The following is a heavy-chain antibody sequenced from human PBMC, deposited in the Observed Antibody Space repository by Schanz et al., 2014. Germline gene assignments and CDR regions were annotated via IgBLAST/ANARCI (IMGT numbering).Heavy chain of an antibody. Sequence: EVQLVESGGGLVQPGRSLRLSCTASGFTFSSYAMSWVRQAPGKGLEWVSALSGSGGSTYYADSVKGRFTISRDNSENTLYLQMNSLSADDTAVFYCAKGMGYCSGGTCYDYYYYGLDVWGQGTTVTVSS. D-gene: IGHD2-15*01. CDR2: LSGSGGST. CDR1: GFTFSSYA. V-gene: IGHV3-23*04. J-gene: IGHJ6*02. CDR3: AKGMGYCSGGTCYDYYYYGLDV.